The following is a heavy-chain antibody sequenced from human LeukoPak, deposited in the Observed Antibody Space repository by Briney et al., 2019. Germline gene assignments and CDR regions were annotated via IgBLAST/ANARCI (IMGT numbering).Heavy chain of an antibody. J-gene: IGHJ5*02. D-gene: IGHD3-10*01. CDR1: GFTFSSYA. Sequence: GGSLRLSCAASGFTFSSYAMSWVRQAPGKGLEWVSAISGSGGSTYYADSVKGRFTISRDNSKNTLYLQMNSLGAEDTAVYYCAKGPTYYYGSESYYNPNWFDPWGQGTLVTVSS. CDR3: AKGPTYYYGSESYYNPNWFDP. CDR2: ISGSGGST. V-gene: IGHV3-23*01.